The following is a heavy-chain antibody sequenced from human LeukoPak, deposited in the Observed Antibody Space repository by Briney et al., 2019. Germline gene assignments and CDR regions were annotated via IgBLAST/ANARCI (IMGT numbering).Heavy chain of an antibody. V-gene: IGHV3-23*01. Sequence: HPGGSLRLSCAASGFTFSSYGMNWVRQAPGKGLEWVSAISGSGGSTYYADSVKGRFTISRDNSKNTLYLQMNSLRAEDTAVYYCAKLDHAGYSSGWHSYYFDYWGQGTLVTVSS. J-gene: IGHJ4*02. CDR1: GFTFSSYG. D-gene: IGHD6-19*01. CDR2: ISGSGGST. CDR3: AKLDHAGYSSGWHSYYFDY.